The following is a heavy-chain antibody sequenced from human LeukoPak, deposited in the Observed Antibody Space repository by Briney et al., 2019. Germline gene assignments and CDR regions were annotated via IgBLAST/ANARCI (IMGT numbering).Heavy chain of an antibody. V-gene: IGHV4-39*01. CDR3: ARQADDSSSSLVYFDY. Sequence: PSETLSLTCTVSGGSISSSNYSWGWIRQPPGKGLEWIGSIYYSGTTYYNPSLKSRVTISVDTSKNQFSLKLSSVTAADTAVYYCARQADDSSSSLVYFDYWGQGTLVTVSS. CDR1: GGSISSSNYS. J-gene: IGHJ4*02. D-gene: IGHD6-6*01. CDR2: IYYSGTT.